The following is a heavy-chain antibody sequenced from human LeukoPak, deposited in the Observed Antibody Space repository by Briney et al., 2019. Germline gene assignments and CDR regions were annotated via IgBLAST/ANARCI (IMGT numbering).Heavy chain of an antibody. CDR3: ARWAKDDFWSGYFDY. Sequence: ASVKVSYKASGYTFTGYYMHWVRQAPGQGLEWMGWINPNSGGTNYAQKFQGRVTMTRDTSISTAYMELSRLRSDDTAVYYCARWAKDDFWSGYFDYWGQGTLVTVSS. V-gene: IGHV1-2*02. CDR2: INPNSGGT. J-gene: IGHJ4*02. D-gene: IGHD3-3*01. CDR1: GYTFTGYY.